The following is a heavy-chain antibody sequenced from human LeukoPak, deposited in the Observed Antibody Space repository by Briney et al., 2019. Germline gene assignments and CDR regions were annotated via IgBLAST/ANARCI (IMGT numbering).Heavy chain of an antibody. J-gene: IGHJ6*02. Sequence: SVKVSCKASGGTFSSYAISWVRQAPGQGLEWVGRIIPIFGIANYAQKFQGRVTITADKSTSTAYMELSSLRSEDTAVYYCASNTVTTVLLDYYGMDVWGQGTTVTVSS. CDR3: ASNTVTTVLLDYYGMDV. D-gene: IGHD4-11*01. CDR2: IIPIFGIA. CDR1: GGTFSSYA. V-gene: IGHV1-69*04.